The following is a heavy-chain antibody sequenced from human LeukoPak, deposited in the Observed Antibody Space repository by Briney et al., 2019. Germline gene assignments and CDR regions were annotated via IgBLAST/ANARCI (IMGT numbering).Heavy chain of an antibody. CDR1: GYSISSGYY. D-gene: IGHD1-26*01. CDR2: INWNGGST. Sequence: ETLSLTCTVSGYSISSGYYWGWIRQPPGQGLEWVSGINWNGGSTGYADSVKGRFTISRDNAKNSLYLQMNSLRAEDTAVYYCAKGRTLVGGSTRSYDCWGQGTLVTVSS. V-gene: IGHV3-20*04. J-gene: IGHJ4*02. CDR3: AKGRTLVGGSTRSYDC.